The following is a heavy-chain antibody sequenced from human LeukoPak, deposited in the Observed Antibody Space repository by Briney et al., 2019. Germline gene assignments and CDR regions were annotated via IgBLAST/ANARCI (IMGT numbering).Heavy chain of an antibody. J-gene: IGHJ3*02. CDR1: GFTFSSYE. D-gene: IGHD1-26*01. CDR3: ARVIIVGATGI. Sequence: GGSLRLSCAASGFTFSSYEMNWVRQAPGKGLEWVSYISSGGSTVHYADSVKGRFTISRDNAKNSLFLQMNSLTAEDTAVYYCARVIIVGATGIWGQGTTVTVSS. CDR2: ISSGGSTV. V-gene: IGHV3-48*03.